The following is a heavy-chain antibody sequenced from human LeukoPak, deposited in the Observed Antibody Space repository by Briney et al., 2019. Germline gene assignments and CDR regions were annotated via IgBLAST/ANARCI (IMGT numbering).Heavy chain of an antibody. CDR2: ITSSGTPL. Sequence: GGSLRFSCAASGFTFSSYSMNWVRQAPGKGLEWISYITSSGTPLHYIDSVKGRFTISRDNAKNSLYLQMNSLRAEDTAVYYCVRGSLASGVVVYYYYYLDVWGKGTTVTVSS. J-gene: IGHJ6*03. CDR3: VRGSLASGVVVYYYYYLDV. V-gene: IGHV3-48*01. CDR1: GFTFSSYS. D-gene: IGHD3-3*01.